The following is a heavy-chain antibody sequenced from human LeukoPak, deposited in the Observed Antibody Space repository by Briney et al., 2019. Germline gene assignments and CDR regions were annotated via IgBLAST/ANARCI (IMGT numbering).Heavy chain of an antibody. J-gene: IGHJ6*02. CDR1: GGSFSGYY. CDR2: INHSGST. D-gene: IGHD5-18*01. CDR3: VREGYSYGYSNYYYYYGMDV. Sequence: SETLSLTCAVYGGSFSGYYWSWIRQPPGKGLEWIGEINHSGSTNYNPSLKSRVTISVDTSKNQFSLKLSSVTAADTAVYYCVREGYSYGYSNYYYYYGMDVWGQGTTVTVSS. V-gene: IGHV4-34*01.